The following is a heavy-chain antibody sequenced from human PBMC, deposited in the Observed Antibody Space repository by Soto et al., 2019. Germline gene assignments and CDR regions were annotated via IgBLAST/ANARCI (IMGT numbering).Heavy chain of an antibody. Sequence: GGSLRLSCAASGFTFSSYAMHWVRQAPGKGLEWVAVISYDGSNKYYADSVKGRFTISRDNSKNTLYLQMNSLRAEDTAVYYCARDRGIAAAGLYYYYGMDGWGQGNTVTVSS. CDR2: ISYDGSNK. J-gene: IGHJ6*02. CDR3: ARDRGIAAAGLYYYYGMDG. V-gene: IGHV3-30-3*01. CDR1: GFTFSSYA. D-gene: IGHD6-13*01.